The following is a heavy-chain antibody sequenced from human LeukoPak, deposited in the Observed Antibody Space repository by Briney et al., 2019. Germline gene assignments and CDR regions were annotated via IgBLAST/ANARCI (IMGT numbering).Heavy chain of an antibody. J-gene: IGHJ4*02. D-gene: IGHD2-2*01. CDR2: IYSDGST. CDR3: AKDGEWRPAAD. CDR1: GFTVSSNY. Sequence: GGSLRLSCAASGFTVSSNYMSWVRQAPGKGLEWVSVIYSDGSTYHADSVKGRFTISRDNSKNTLYLQMNSLRSDGTAIYYCAKDGEWRPAADWGQGTLVTVSS. V-gene: IGHV3-53*01.